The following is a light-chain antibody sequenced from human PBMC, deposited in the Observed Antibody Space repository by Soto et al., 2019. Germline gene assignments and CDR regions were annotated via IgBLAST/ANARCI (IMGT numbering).Light chain of an antibody. Sequence: AIRMPQSPSSFSASTGDRVTITCRASQGISSYLAWYQQKPGKAPKLLIYAASTLQSGVPSRFSGSGSGTDFTLTLSCLQSDDVAMYYCQPSYIYTHTFGQGTTGALK. CDR2: AAS. V-gene: IGKV1-8*01. CDR3: QPSYIYTHT. J-gene: IGKJ1*01. CDR1: QGISSY.